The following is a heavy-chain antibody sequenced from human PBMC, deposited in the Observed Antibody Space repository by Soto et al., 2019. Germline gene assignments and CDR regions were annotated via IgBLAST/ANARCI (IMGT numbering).Heavy chain of an antibody. Sequence: QSGGSLRLSXLASRFTFSSYAMHWVRQAPGKGLEYVSTISNNGDSTYYADSVKGRFTISRDNSKNTLYLQMSSLRTEDTAVYYCVKYYYDSSGYYGLNAFDIWGQGTMVTVSS. CDR1: RFTFSSYA. J-gene: IGHJ3*02. CDR3: VKYYYDSSGYYGLNAFDI. D-gene: IGHD3-22*01. V-gene: IGHV3-64D*06. CDR2: ISNNGDST.